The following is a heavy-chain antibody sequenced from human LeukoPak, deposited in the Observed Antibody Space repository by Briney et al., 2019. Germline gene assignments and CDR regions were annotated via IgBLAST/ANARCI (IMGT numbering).Heavy chain of an antibody. J-gene: IGHJ6*03. CDR1: GGSFSGYY. CDR3: ASGYYYYYMDV. CDR2: IYYSGST. Sequence: SETLSLTCAVYGGSFSGYYWSWIRQAPGKGLEWIGYIYYSGSTNYNPSLKSRVTMSVDTSKNQFSLKLTSVTAADTAVYYCASGYYYYYMDVWGKGTTVTISS. V-gene: IGHV4-59*01.